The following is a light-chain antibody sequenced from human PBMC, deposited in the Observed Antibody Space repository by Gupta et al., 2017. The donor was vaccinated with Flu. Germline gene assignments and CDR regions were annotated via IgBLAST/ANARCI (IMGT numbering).Light chain of an antibody. Sequence: GERATLSCRASQSITTKVAWYQQKPGQAPRLLLYGTSTRATGIPARFSGSGSGTEFTLTISSLQSEDSAVYYCQHYNNWPITFGQGTRMEIK. CDR3: QHYNNWPIT. CDR2: GTS. CDR1: QSITTK. J-gene: IGKJ5*01. V-gene: IGKV3-15*01.